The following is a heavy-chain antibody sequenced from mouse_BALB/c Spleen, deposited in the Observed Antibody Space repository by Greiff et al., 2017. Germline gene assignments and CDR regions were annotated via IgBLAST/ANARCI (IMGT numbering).Heavy chain of an antibody. CDR2: IDPANGNT. CDR3: ARGSSMIRGAWFAY. CDR1: GFNIKDTY. V-gene: IGHV14-3*02. D-gene: IGHD2-3*01. J-gene: IGHJ3*01. Sequence: VQLQQSGAELVKPGASVKSSCTASGFNIKDTYMHWVKQRPEQGLEWIGRIDPANGNTKYDPKFQGKATITADTSSNTAYLQLSSLTSEDTAVYYCARGSSMIRGAWFAYWGQGTLVTVSA.